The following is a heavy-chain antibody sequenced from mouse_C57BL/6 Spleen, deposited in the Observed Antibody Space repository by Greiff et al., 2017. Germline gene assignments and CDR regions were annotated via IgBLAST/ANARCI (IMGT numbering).Heavy chain of an antibody. J-gene: IGHJ1*03. V-gene: IGHV1-59*01. CDR1: GYTFTSYW. Sequence: QVQLQQPGAELVRPGTSVKLSCKASGYTFTSYWMHWVKQRPGQGLEWIGVIDPSDSYTNYNQKFKGKATLTVDTSSSTAYMQLSSLTSEDSAVYYCARDYYEGYFDVWGTGTTVTVSS. D-gene: IGHD1-1*01. CDR2: IDPSDSYT. CDR3: ARDYYEGYFDV.